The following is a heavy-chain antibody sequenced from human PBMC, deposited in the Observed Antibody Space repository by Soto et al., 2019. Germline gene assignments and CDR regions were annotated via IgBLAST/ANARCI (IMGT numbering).Heavy chain of an antibody. V-gene: IGHV3-23*01. Sequence: EEQLLESGGGLAQPGGSLRLSCAASGFTFRGYAMSWVRQAPGKGPEWVSGISGSGDSTYHAKSVKGRFIISRDNSKNTLDLERNSLRAEDTAVYYCAKAYGASHSPFDCWGQGTLVAVSS. CDR2: ISGSGDST. J-gene: IGHJ4*02. CDR3: AKAYGASHSPFDC. D-gene: IGHD2-21*01. CDR1: GFTFRGYA.